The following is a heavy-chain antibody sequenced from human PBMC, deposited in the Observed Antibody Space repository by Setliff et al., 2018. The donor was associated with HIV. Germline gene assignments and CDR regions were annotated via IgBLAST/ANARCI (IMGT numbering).Heavy chain of an antibody. J-gene: IGHJ6*03. CDR3: ARQRNSGTFYYYYYYMDV. V-gene: IGHV1-3*04. D-gene: IGHD1-26*01. Sequence: ASVKVSCKTSGYTFTNYAMHWVRQAPGQSLEWMGWINTATGDTKYSERFRDRITIFRDTSANTAYVDLGSLRSEDTAVYYCARQRNSGTFYYYYYYMDVWGKGTTVTVSS. CDR1: GYTFTNYA. CDR2: INTATGDT.